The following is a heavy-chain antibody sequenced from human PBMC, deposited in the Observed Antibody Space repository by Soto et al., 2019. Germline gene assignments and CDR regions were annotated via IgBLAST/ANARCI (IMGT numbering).Heavy chain of an antibody. D-gene: IGHD6-19*01. CDR1: GFTFSSYS. CDR3: ARGIAVAGTRSGGDSYYYYYGMDV. Sequence: GGSLRLSCAASGFTFSSYSLNWVRQAPGEGLEGVSSISSSSSYIYYADSLKGRFTISRDDAKNSLYLQMNSLRAEDTAVDYCARGIAVAGTRSGGDSYYYYYGMDVWGQGTTVTVSS. CDR2: ISSSSSYI. V-gene: IGHV3-21*01. J-gene: IGHJ6*02.